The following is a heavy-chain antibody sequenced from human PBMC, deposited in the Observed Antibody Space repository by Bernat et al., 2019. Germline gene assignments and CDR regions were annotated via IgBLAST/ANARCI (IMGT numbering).Heavy chain of an antibody. D-gene: IGHD4-17*01. J-gene: IGHJ5*02. Sequence: EVQLVESGGGLVQPGGSLRLSCAASGFTVSSNYMSWVHQAPGKGLEWVSVIYSGGSTYYADSVKGRFTISRDNSKNTLYLQMNSLRAEDTAVYYCARVRATVTSGWFDPWGQGTLVTVSS. CDR1: GFTVSSNY. CDR3: ARVRATVTSGWFDP. CDR2: IYSGGST. V-gene: IGHV3-66*01.